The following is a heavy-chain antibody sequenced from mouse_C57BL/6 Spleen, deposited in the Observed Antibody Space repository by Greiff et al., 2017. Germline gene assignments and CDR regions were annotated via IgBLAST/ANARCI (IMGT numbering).Heavy chain of an antibody. Sequence: LQESGAELVRPGASVTLSCKASGYTFTDYEMHWVKQTPVHGLEWIGAIDPETGGTAYNQKFKGKAILTADKSSSTAYMELRSLTSEDSAVYYCTRRGSIYSYFDYWGQGTTLTVSS. J-gene: IGHJ2*01. V-gene: IGHV1-15*01. CDR2: IDPETGGT. D-gene: IGHD2-1*01. CDR1: GYTFTDYE. CDR3: TRRGSIYSYFDY.